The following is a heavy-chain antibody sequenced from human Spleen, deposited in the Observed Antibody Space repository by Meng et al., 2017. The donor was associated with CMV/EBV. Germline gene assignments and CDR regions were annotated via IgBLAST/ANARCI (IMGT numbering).Heavy chain of an antibody. CDR1: GGTFNKHA. CDR2: IVPVLGIT. D-gene: IGHD2-2*01. V-gene: IGHV1-69*10. J-gene: IGHJ6*02. CDR3: ARYCGGTSCSVDYYYYYLDV. Sequence: SVKVSCKVSGGTFNKHAISWMRQAPGRGLEWMGGIVPVLGITTYAQKSQGRVTITADNSTSTVYMEVSSLRFEDTAVYYCARYCGGTSCSVDYYYYYLDVWGQGTTVTVSS.